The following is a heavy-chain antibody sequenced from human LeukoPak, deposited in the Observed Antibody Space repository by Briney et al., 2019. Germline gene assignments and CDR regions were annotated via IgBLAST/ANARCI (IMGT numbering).Heavy chain of an antibody. J-gene: IGHJ4*02. CDR3: ARFVEMALYFDY. V-gene: IGHV4-31*03. CDR2: IYYSGST. CDR1: GGSISSGGYY. Sequence: SQTLSLTCTVSGGSISSGGYYWSWIRQHPGKGLEWIGYIYYSGSTYYNPSLKCRVTISVDTSKSQFSLKLSSVTAADTAVYYCARFVEMALYFDYWGQGTLVTVSS. D-gene: IGHD5-24*01.